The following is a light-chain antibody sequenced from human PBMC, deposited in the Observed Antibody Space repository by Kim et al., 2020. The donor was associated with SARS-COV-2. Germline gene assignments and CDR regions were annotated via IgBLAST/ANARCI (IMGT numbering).Light chain of an antibody. CDR3: QSYNRDNVL. Sequence: GKTVTISCTRSRGSIDDNYVQWYQQRPGGVPTAVIYEDDQRPSGVSDRFSGSIDNSSNSASLTISGLTTEDEADYYCQSYNRDNVLFGGGTQLTVL. J-gene: IGLJ2*01. CDR1: RGSIDDNY. CDR2: EDD. V-gene: IGLV6-57*03.